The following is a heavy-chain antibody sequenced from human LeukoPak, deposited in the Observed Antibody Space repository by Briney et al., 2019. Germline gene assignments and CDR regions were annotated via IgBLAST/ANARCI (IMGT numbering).Heavy chain of an antibody. D-gene: IGHD1-26*01. J-gene: IGHJ5*02. CDR1: GFTFSTYA. CDR3: AKSRSVTGWVNWFDP. V-gene: IGHV3-23*01. Sequence: GGSLRLSCAASGFTFSTYAVNWVRQAPGKGLEWVSAISGSGGSTYYADSVKGRFTISRDNSKNTLYLQMNSLRAEDTAVYYCAKSRSVTGWVNWFDPWGQGTLVTVSS. CDR2: ISGSGGST.